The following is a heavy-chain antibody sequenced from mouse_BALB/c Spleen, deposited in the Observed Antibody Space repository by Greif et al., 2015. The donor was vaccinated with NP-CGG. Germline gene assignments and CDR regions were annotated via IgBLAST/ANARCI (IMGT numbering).Heavy chain of an antibody. CDR2: ISNGGGST. Sequence: EVMLVESGGGLVQPGGSLKLSCAASGFTFSSYTMSWVRQTPEKRLEWVAYISNGGGSTYYPDTVKGRFTISRDNAENTLYLQMSSLKSEDTAMYYCARHPSYYGSSSWFAYWGQGTLVTVSA. CDR3: ARHPSYYGSSSWFAY. J-gene: IGHJ3*01. V-gene: IGHV5-12-2*01. D-gene: IGHD1-1*01. CDR1: GFTFSSYT.